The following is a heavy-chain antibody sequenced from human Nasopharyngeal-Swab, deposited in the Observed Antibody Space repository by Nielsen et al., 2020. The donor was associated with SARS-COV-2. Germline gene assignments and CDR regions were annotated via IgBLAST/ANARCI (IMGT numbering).Heavy chain of an antibody. CDR1: GFTFSSYG. CDR2: ISYDGSNT. J-gene: IGHJ6*02. D-gene: IGHD1-26*01. CDR3: AKDFSGSYGGMDV. V-gene: IGHV3-30*18. Sequence: GGSLTLSCAASGFTFSSYGIHCVRQAPGKGLEWVAVISYDGSNTYYADSVKGRFTISRDNSKNTLYLQMNSLRAEDTAVYYCAKDFSGSYGGMDVWGQGTTVTVSS.